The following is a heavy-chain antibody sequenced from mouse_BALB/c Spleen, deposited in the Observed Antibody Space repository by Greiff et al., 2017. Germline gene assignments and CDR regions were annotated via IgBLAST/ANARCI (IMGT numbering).Heavy chain of an antibody. CDR2: ISNGGGST. CDR1: GFTFSSYT. J-gene: IGHJ4*01. V-gene: IGHV5-12-2*01. Sequence: EVNVVESGGGLVQPGGSLKLSCAASGFTFSSYTMSWVRQTPEKRLEWVAYISNGGGSTYYPDTVKGRFTISRDNAKNTLYLQMSSLKSEDTAMYYCARQGRDGYDYETMDYWGQGTSVTVSS. CDR3: ARQGRDGYDYETMDY. D-gene: IGHD2-4*01.